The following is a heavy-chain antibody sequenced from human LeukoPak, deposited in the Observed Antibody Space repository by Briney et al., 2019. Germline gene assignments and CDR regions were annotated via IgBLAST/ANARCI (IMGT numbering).Heavy chain of an antibody. Sequence: GGSLRLSCAASRFTFSDYWMSWVRQAPGKGLEWVAYIKRDGSDIYYVDSVKGRFIISRDNAKYSLYLQMNSLRAEDTAVYYYARDPDYRGSQPHGYFDYWGQGTLVTVSS. V-gene: IGHV3-7*01. CDR1: RFTFSDYW. D-gene: IGHD3-16*01. CDR2: IKRDGSDI. J-gene: IGHJ4*02. CDR3: ARDPDYRGSQPHGYFDY.